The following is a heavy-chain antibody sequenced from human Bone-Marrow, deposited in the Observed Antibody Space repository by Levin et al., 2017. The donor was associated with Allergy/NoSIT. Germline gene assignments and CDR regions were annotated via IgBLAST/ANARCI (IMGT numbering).Heavy chain of an antibody. J-gene: IGHJ6*02. CDR3: ARNPPLYNIMTGPYYYYYGLDV. CDR2: ISSSGET. V-gene: IGHV4-30-4*01. CDR1: GGSISSTDYY. Sequence: SETLSLTCTVSGGSISSTDYYWSWIRQSPGQGLDWVGFISSSGETYYNPSLSSRLRLSVDTSNNQFSLELTSVTAADPAVYYCARNPPLYNIMTGPYYYYYGLDVWGQGTTVAVSS. D-gene: IGHD3-9*01.